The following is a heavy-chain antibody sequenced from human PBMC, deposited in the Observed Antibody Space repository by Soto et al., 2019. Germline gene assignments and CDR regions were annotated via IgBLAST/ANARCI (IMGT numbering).Heavy chain of an antibody. CDR3: AREPLVYYDFWSGYRAAYGMDV. J-gene: IGHJ6*02. Sequence: LKISCKGSGYSFTSYWISWVRQMPGKGLEWMGRIDPSDSYTNYSPSFQGHVTISADKSISTAYLQWSSLKASDTAMYYCAREPLVYYDFWSGYRAAYGMDVWGQGTTVTVSS. D-gene: IGHD3-3*01. V-gene: IGHV5-10-1*01. CDR2: IDPSDSYT. CDR1: GYSFTSYW.